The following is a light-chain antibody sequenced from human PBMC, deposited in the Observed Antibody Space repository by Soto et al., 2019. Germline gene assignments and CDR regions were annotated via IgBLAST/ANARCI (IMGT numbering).Light chain of an antibody. V-gene: IGKV3-20*01. J-gene: IGKJ1*01. CDR2: GAS. Sequence: EIVLTQSPGTLSLSPGERATLSCRASQSVSSNYLAWYQQKPGQAPRLLIYGASSRATGIPDRFSGSGSGTDFTHTISRLEPEDFAVYYCQQYSSSPRTFGQGTKVEIK. CDR1: QSVSSNY. CDR3: QQYSSSPRT.